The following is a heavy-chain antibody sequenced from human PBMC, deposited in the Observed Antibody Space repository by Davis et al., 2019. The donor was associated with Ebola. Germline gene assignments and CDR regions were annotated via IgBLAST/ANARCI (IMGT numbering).Heavy chain of an antibody. D-gene: IGHD2-2*01. CDR3: ARDLTGITCCS. J-gene: IGHJ5*02. CDR1: GYTFTDSY. Sequence: ASVKVSCKAPGYTFTDSYIHWVRQAPGQGLEYMGWINPNNGDTYYAPKFQGRVTLTRDTSISTAFMELSGLTSDDTADYYCARDLTGITCCSWGQGALVTVSS. CDR2: INPNNGDT. V-gene: IGHV1-2*02.